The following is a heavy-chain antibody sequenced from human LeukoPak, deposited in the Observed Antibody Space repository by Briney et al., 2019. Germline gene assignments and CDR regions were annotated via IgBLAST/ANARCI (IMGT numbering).Heavy chain of an antibody. CDR1: GFTFSSYS. V-gene: IGHV3-48*02. CDR3: ARDHYCGGDCYSGTFDY. D-gene: IGHD2-21*02. CDR2: ISSSSTI. Sequence: GGSLRLSCAASGFTFSSYSMNWVRQAPGKGLEWVSYISSSSTIYYADSVKGRFTISRDNAKNSLYLQTNSLRDEDTAVYYCARDHYCGGDCYSGTFDYWGQGTLVTVSS. J-gene: IGHJ4*02.